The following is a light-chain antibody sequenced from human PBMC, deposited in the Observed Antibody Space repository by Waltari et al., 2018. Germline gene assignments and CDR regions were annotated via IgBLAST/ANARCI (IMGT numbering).Light chain of an antibody. V-gene: IGKV3-11*01. CDR3: QQRGSWPLT. CDR2: NAS. Sequence: EIVLTQSPATLSLSPGERATLSCRASQSISTYLAWYQQKPGQAPRLLVDNASNRTTGIPARFSGSGTGTDFTLTVSSLEPEDFAVYYCQQRGSWPLTFGGGTKVEIK. J-gene: IGKJ4*01. CDR1: QSISTY.